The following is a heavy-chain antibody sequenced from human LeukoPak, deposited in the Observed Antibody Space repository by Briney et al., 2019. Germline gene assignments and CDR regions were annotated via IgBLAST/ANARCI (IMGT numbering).Heavy chain of an antibody. V-gene: IGHV7-4-1*02. J-gene: IGHJ6*03. CDR2: INTNTGNP. CDR1: GYTFTSYA. CDR3: ARDGLMITFGGVSYYYYYMDV. D-gene: IGHD3-16*01. Sequence: ASVKVSCKASGYTFTSYAMNWLRQAPGQGLEWMGWINTNTGNPTYAQGFTGRFVFSLDTSVSTAYLQISSLKAEDTAVYYCARDGLMITFGGVSYYYYYMDVWGKGTTVTVSS.